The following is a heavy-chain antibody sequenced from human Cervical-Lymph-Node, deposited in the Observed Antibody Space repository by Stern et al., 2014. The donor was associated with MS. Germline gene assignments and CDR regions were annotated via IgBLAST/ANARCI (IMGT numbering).Heavy chain of an antibody. J-gene: IGHJ4*02. V-gene: IGHV4-59*01. CDR1: GGSISSYY. Sequence: QLQLQESGPGLVKPSETLSLTCTVSGGSISSYYWSWIRQPPGKGLEWIGYIYYSGSTNYNPSLKSRVTISVDTSKNQFSLKLSSVTAADTAVYYCAREDCSSTSCPIDYWGQGTLVTVSS. CDR3: AREDCSSTSCPIDY. CDR2: IYYSGST. D-gene: IGHD2-2*01.